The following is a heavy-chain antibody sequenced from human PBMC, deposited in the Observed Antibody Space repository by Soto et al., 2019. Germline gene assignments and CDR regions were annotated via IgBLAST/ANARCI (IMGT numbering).Heavy chain of an antibody. CDR3: ARVLTDSNGWYNCDY. D-gene: IGHD6-19*01. J-gene: IGHJ4*02. CDR2: INPSGGST. CDR1: GYTFTSYH. V-gene: IGHV1-46*01. Sequence: ASVKVSCKTSGYTFTSYHLHWVRQAPGEGLEWMRSINPSGGSTRYAQKFESRVTMTSDTSTSTVYMELGSLRSEDTAVYYCARVLTDSNGWYNCDYWGQGALVTVSS.